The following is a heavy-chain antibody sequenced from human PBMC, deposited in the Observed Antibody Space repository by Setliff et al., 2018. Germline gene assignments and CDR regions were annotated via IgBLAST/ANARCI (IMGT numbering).Heavy chain of an antibody. V-gene: IGHV5-51*01. J-gene: IGHJ6*02. CDR1: GYSFTNYW. D-gene: IGHD5-18*01. CDR3: ARVTPDYYYYYGMDV. Sequence: GESLKISCKGSGYSFTNYWIGWVRQMPGKGLEWMGILYPGDSDTRYSPSFQGQVTFSADKSISTAYLQWSSLKASDTAMYYCARVTPDYYYYYGMDVWGQGTTVTVSS. CDR2: LYPGDSDT.